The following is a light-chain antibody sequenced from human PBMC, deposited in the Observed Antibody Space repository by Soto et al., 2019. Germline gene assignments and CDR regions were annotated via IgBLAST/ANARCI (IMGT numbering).Light chain of an antibody. CDR1: QSMSTW. CDR2: DAA. CDR3: QQYHTYSSIT. V-gene: IGKV1-5*01. J-gene: IGKJ5*01. Sequence: DIQMTQSPSSLSASVGDRVTITFRARQSMSTWLGCYQQKPVKAPTLLIYDAASLKSGVPSRFNGSGSGTDFTLTISSLQPDDFATYYCQQYHTYSSITFGQGTRLEIK.